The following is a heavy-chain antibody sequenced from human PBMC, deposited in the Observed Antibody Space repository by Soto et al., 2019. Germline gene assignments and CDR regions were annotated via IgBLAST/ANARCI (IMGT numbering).Heavy chain of an antibody. CDR2: ISGAALNT. CDR1: GFTFSSYA. D-gene: IGHD3-3*01. V-gene: IGHV3-23*01. Sequence: EVQLLDSGGGLVQPGGSLRLSCAASGFTFSSYAMHWVRQAPGKGLEWVSTISGAALNTYYADSVKGRFTISRDSSKRTVYLQMNSLSGADTAVYYCAKDLWSGRGGGIDYWGQGTLVTVSS. CDR3: AKDLWSGRGGGIDY. J-gene: IGHJ4*02.